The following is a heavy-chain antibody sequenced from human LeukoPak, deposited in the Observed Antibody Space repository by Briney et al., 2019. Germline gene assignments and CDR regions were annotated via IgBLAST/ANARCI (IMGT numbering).Heavy chain of an antibody. D-gene: IGHD4-17*01. J-gene: IGHJ6*02. V-gene: IGHV1-2*02. CDR2: INPNSGGT. CDR3: ARAYGAPIAYYYYCGMDV. Sequence: ASVKVSCKASGYTFTGYYMHWVRQAPGQGLEWMGWINPNSGGTNYAQKFQGRVTMTRDTSISTAYMELSRLRSDDTAVYYCARAYGAPIAYYYYCGMDVWGQGTTVTVSS. CDR1: GYTFTGYY.